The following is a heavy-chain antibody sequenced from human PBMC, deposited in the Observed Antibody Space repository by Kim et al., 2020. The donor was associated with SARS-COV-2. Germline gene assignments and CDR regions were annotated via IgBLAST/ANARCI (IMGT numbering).Heavy chain of an antibody. CDR3: ARVVVGATGWFDP. J-gene: IGHJ5*02. V-gene: IGHV4-31*02. Sequence: YYDASLKSRVTISVDTYEDQYSMKLSSVTAADTAVYYCARVVVGATGWFDPWGQGTLVTVSS. D-gene: IGHD2-15*01.